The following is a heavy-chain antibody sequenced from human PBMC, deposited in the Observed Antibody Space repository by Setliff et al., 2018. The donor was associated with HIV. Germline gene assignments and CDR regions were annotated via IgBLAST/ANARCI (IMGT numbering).Heavy chain of an antibody. CDR2: IYASGRT. CDR1: GGSISSDSYF. Sequence: SETLSLTCNVSGGSISSDSYFWSWIRQPAGKGLEWIGRIYASGRTNCNSSLKSRVTMSVDTSKNQFSLSLSSVTAADTAVYFCARDPGYTSGSTFHFDYWGQGTLVTVSS. CDR3: ARDPGYTSGSTFHFDY. J-gene: IGHJ4*02. V-gene: IGHV4-61*02. D-gene: IGHD5-18*01.